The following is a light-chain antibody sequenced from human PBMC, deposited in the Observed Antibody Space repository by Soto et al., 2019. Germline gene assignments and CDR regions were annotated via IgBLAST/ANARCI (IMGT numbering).Light chain of an antibody. V-gene: IGLV2-14*03. Sequence: SVLTQPASVSGSPGQSITISCTGTGSDVGGYNYVSWYQQHPDKAPKLIIYDVSNRPSGVSNRFSGSKSGNTASLTISGLQAEDEADYYCTSYTSSSTGVFGTGTKLTVL. CDR1: GSDVGGYNY. CDR3: TSYTSSSTGV. CDR2: DVS. J-gene: IGLJ1*01.